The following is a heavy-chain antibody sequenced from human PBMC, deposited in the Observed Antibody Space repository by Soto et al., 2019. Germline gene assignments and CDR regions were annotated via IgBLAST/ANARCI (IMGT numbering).Heavy chain of an antibody. D-gene: IGHD6-19*01. CDR1: GFTFSSYG. V-gene: IGHV3-30*18. Sequence: PGGSLRLSCAASGFTFSSYGMHRVRQAPGKGLEWVAVISYDGSNKYYADSVKGRFTISRDNSKNTLYLQMNSLRAEDTAVYYCAKDDAPTYSSGWYGTFADYWGQGTLVTVSS. J-gene: IGHJ4*02. CDR2: ISYDGSNK. CDR3: AKDDAPTYSSGWYGTFADY.